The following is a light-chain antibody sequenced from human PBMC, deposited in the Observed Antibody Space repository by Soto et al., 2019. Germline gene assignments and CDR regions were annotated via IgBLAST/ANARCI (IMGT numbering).Light chain of an antibody. CDR2: SND. V-gene: IGLV1-44*01. Sequence: QSVLTQPPSASGTPGQRVTISCSGSGSNIGSQTVNWYQQLPGTAPKLLIYSNDQRRSGVPDRFSGSKSGTSASLAIGGLQSDDEADYYCSAWDDTLSGWVFGGGTKLTGL. CDR1: GSNIGSQT. J-gene: IGLJ3*02. CDR3: SAWDDTLSGWV.